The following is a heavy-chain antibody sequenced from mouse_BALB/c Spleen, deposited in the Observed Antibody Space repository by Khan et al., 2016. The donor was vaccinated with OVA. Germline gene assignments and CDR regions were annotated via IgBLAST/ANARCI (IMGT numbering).Heavy chain of an antibody. CDR1: GFTFSSFG. J-gene: IGHJ4*01. CDR3: AKQPGHSRMDY. CDR2: ISSGGSYP. Sequence: VELVESGRALVTPGGSLKLSCAAAGFTFSSFGMSWVRQTPDKRLEWVATISSGGSYPYYPVSVKGRFTISRDNAKNTLYLQMSSLQTEDTAMYYCAKQPGHSRMDYWGQGTSVTVSS. V-gene: IGHV5-6*01.